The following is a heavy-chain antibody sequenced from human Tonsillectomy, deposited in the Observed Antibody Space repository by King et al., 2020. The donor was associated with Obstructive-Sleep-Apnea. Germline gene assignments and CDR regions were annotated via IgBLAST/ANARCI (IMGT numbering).Heavy chain of an antibody. CDR2: MNPNSGNT. V-gene: IGHV1-8*01. Sequence: QLVKSGAEVKKPGASVKVSCKASGYTFTSYDINWVRQATGQGLEWMGWMNPNSGNTGYAQKFQGRVTMTRSTSISTAYMELSSLRSEDTAVYYCARAPSVTEYYYYYYGMDVWGQGTTVTVSS. J-gene: IGHJ6*02. CDR1: GYTFTSYD. CDR3: ARAPSVTEYYYYYYGMDV. D-gene: IGHD4-17*01.